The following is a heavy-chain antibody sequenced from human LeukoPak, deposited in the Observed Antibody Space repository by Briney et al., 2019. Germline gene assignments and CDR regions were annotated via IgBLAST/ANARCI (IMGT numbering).Heavy chain of an antibody. CDR1: GFTFSSYA. CDR2: ISGSDGST. Sequence: PGGSLRLSCAASGFTFSSYAMSWVRQAPGKGLEWVSSISGSDGSTYYADSVKGRFTISRDNSKNTLYLQMNSLRAEDTAVYYCARGTGSGSYPFDYWGQGTLVTVSS. V-gene: IGHV3-23*01. D-gene: IGHD3-10*01. CDR3: ARGTGSGSYPFDY. J-gene: IGHJ4*02.